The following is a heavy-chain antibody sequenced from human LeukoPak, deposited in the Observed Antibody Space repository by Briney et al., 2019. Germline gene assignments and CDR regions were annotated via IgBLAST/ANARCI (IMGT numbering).Heavy chain of an antibody. CDR2: IIPIFGTA. CDR3: ARGGQLVNYYYYMDV. D-gene: IGHD6-6*01. J-gene: IGHJ6*03. CDR1: GGAFSSYA. V-gene: IGHV1-69*13. Sequence: ASVKVSCKASGGAFSSYAISWVRQAPGQGLEWMGGIIPIFGTANYAQKFQGRVTITADESTSTAYMELSSLRSEDTAVYYCARGGQLVNYYYYMDVWGKGTTVTVSS.